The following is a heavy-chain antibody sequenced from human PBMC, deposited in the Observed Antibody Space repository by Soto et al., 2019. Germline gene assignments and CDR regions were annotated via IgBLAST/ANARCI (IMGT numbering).Heavy chain of an antibody. D-gene: IGHD3-9*01. CDR3: TTGIYYDILTGYHNVAY. Sequence: GFLSLCCAAAGLNFSHPWMTWVRQAAGRGLEWVGRIKSKTDGGTADYAAPVKGRFTISRDDSKNTVYLQMNSLQTEDTAVYYCTTGIYYDILTGYHNVAYWGQGTLVTVSS. V-gene: IGHV3-15*01. CDR2: IKSKTDGGTA. CDR1: GLNFSHPW. J-gene: IGHJ4*02.